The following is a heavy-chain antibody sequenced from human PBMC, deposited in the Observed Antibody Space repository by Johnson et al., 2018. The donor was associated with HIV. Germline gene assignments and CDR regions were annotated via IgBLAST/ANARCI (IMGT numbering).Heavy chain of an antibody. CDR2: INQDEGEK. J-gene: IGHJ3*02. CDR3: ARNIEMATVGAFDI. D-gene: IGHD5-24*01. Sequence: VQLVESGGGVVQPGRSLRLSCAASGFTFSSYGMYWVRQAPGKGLEWVASINQDEGEKYSVDSVKGRFTISRDNAKNSLYLQMNSLRAEDTAVYWCARNIEMATVGAFDIWGPGTKVSVSS. V-gene: IGHV3-7*01. CDR1: GFTFSSYG.